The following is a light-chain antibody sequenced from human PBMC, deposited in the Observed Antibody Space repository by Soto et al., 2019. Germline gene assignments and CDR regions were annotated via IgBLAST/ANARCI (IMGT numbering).Light chain of an antibody. J-gene: IGLJ2*01. V-gene: IGLV2-14*01. Sequence: QSVLTQPASVSGSPGQSITISCTGTSSDVGGYNYVSWYQQHPGKAPKLMIYDVSNRPSGVSNRFSGSKSGNTASLTISGLQAEDEADYSCSSYKSSSTPGVVFGGGTKLTVL. CDR1: SSDVGGYNY. CDR2: DVS. CDR3: SSYKSSSTPGVV.